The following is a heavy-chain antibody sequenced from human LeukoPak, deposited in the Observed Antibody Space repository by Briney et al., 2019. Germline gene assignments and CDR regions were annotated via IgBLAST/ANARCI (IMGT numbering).Heavy chain of an antibody. CDR2: IKEDGSEK. J-gene: IGHJ4*02. CDR3: ARDVSGYDFDY. D-gene: IGHD5-12*01. CDR1: GFTFSSYW. Sequence: GGSLRLSCAASGFTFSSYWMSWVRQAPGKGLEWVANIKEDGSEKHYVDSVKGRFTISRDNAKNSLYLQMNSLRAEDTAVYYCARDVSGYDFDYWGQGTLVTVSS. V-gene: IGHV3-7*01.